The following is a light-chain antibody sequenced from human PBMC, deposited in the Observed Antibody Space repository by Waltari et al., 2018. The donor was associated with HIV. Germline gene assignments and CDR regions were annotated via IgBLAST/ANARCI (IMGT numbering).Light chain of an antibody. CDR2: DVT. Sequence: QSALTQPASVSGSPGQSITIPCSGTSSDISTYDFFSWYQNHPAKAPKLLIYDVTARPSGVSRRFSGSKSGSTASLTISSIQADDEADYYCSSYTTSNTVVFGPGTKLSVL. CDR3: SSYTTSNTVV. V-gene: IGLV2-14*03. CDR1: SSDISTYDF. J-gene: IGLJ2*01.